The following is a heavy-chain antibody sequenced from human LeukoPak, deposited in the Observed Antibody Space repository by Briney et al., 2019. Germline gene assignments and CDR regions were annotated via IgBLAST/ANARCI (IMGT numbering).Heavy chain of an antibody. CDR2: ISSSSSYI. CDR1: GFTFSSYA. V-gene: IGHV3-21*01. J-gene: IGHJ4*02. D-gene: IGHD3-10*02. Sequence: PGGSLRLSCAASGFTFSSYAMNWVRQAPGKGLEWVSSISSSSSYIYYADSVKGRFTISRDNAKNSLYLQMNSLRAEDTAVYYCAREGWSGLQFDYWGQGTLVTVSS. CDR3: AREGWSGLQFDY.